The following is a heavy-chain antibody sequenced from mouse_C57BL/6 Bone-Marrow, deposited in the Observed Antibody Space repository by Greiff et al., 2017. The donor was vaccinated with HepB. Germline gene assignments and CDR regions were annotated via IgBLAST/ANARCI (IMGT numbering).Heavy chain of an antibody. CDR3: ARVHYYGSSHYFDY. J-gene: IGHJ2*01. D-gene: IGHD1-1*01. Sequence: EVQLVESGPGLVKPSQSLSLTCSVTGYSITSGYYWNWIRQFPGNKLEWMGYISYDGSNNYNPSLKNRISITRDTSKNQFFLKLNSVTTEDTATYDCARVHYYGSSHYFDYWGQGTTLTVSS. V-gene: IGHV3-6*01. CDR1: GYSITSGYY. CDR2: ISYDGSN.